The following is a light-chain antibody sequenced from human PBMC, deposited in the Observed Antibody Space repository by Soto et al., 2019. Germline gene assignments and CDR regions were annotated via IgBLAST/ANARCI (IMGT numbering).Light chain of an antibody. V-gene: IGLV1-47*02. CDR3: AAWDDSLSGWV. CDR2: SNN. Sequence: QSVLTQLPSASGTPGQRVTLSCSGSSSNIGSNFAYWYQQLPGTAPKLLIYSNNQRPSGVPDRFPGSKSGTSASLAISGLRSEDEADYDCAAWDDSLSGWVFGGRTKLTVL. CDR1: SSNIGSNF. J-gene: IGLJ3*02.